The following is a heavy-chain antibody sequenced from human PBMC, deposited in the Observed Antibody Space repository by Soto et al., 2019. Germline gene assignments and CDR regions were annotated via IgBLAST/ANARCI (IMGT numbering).Heavy chain of an antibody. CDR2: ISAYNGNT. J-gene: IGHJ3*02. V-gene: IGHV1-18*01. Sequence: ASVKVSCKASGYTFTSYGISWVRQAPGQGLEWMGWISAYNGNTNYAQKLQGRVTMTTDTSTSTAYMELRSLRSDDTAVYYCARVITIFGVVIIRAAFEIWGQGTMVTGSS. CDR1: GYTFTSYG. CDR3: ARVITIFGVVIIRAAFEI. D-gene: IGHD3-3*01.